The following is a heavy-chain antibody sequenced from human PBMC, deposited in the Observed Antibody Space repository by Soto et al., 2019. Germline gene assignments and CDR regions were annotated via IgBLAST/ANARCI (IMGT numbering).Heavy chain of an antibody. CDR1: GLTFGSYW. CDR2: IKREGSEK. CDR3: AREAASGGWYDS. V-gene: IGHV3-7*01. J-gene: IGHJ5*01. Sequence: EVQLVQSGGGFVRSGGSLRLSCAASGLTFGSYWMSWVRQAPGKGLEWVANIKREGSEKYYLDSVKGRFTISRDNAKKSLFLQMNSLRAEDTAIYYCAREAASGGWYDSWGQGSLVTVSS. D-gene: IGHD6-25*01.